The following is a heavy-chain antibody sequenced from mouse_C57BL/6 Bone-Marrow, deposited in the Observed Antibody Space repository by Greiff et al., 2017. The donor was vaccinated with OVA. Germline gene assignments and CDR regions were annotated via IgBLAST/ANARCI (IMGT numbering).Heavy chain of an antibody. Sequence: VKLMESGAELVKPGASVKLSCKASGYTFTEYTIHWVKQRSGQGLEWIGWFYPGSGSIKYNEKFKDKATLTADKSSSTVYLELSRLTSEDSAVYFCARHGLYYGSSYCYFDYWGQGTTLTVSS. CDR1: GYTFTEYT. V-gene: IGHV1-62-2*01. D-gene: IGHD1-1*01. CDR2: FYPGSGSI. CDR3: ARHGLYYGSSYCYFDY. J-gene: IGHJ2*01.